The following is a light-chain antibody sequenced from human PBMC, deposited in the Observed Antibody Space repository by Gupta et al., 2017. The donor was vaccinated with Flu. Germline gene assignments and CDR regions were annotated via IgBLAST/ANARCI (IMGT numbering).Light chain of an antibody. Sequence: PGTLSLAPGERATLSCRACLSVSNYLAWYQQKPGQAPRLLFYDASKRATGIPGRFSGGGSGTDFTLTISSLEPEDFAVYYCQQRSSWPRTFGQGTKVEIK. V-gene: IGKV3-11*01. J-gene: IGKJ1*01. CDR2: DAS. CDR1: LSVSNY. CDR3: QQRSSWPRT.